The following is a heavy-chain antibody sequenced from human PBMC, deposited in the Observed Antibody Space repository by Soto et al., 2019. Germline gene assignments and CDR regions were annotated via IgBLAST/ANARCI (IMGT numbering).Heavy chain of an antibody. CDR2: ISYSGST. CDR3: ARGTSWQLPFDY. J-gene: IGHJ4*02. V-gene: IGHV4-59*01. CDR1: SDSISSYY. Sequence: LSLTCTVPSDSISSYYWSCIRQPPGKRLEWIGYISYSGSTDYNPSLKSRVTISGDTSKNQFSLKVSSVTAADTAVYYCARGTSWQLPFDYWGQGTLVTVSS. D-gene: IGHD6-13*01.